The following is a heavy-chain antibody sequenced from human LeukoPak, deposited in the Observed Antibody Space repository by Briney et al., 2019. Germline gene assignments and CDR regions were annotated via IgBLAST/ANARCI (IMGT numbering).Heavy chain of an antibody. CDR2: IYHSGSI. J-gene: IGHJ6*02. CDR3: ARGAEMATIDYYYYGMDV. D-gene: IGHD5-24*01. CDR1: GGSIRSSNW. Sequence: SETLSLTCTVSGGSIRSSNWWSWVRQPPGKGLEWIGEIYHSGSINYNPSLKSRVTISVDKSKNQFSLKLSSVTAADTAVYYCARGAEMATIDYYYYGMDVWGQGTTVTVSS. V-gene: IGHV4-4*02.